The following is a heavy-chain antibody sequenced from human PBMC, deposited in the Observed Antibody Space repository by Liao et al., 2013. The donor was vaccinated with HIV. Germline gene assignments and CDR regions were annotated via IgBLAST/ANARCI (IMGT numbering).Heavy chain of an antibody. J-gene: IGHJ4*02. CDR1: GGSFSGYY. CDR3: ARDSPDYRGSIDY. Sequence: QVQLQQWGAGLLKPSETLSLTCAVYGGSFSGYYWSWIRQPPGKGLEWIGEINHSGSTNYNPSLNSRLTVSVDTSKNQFSLRLSSVRAADTAVYYCARDSPDYRGSIDYWGQGTLVTVSS. CDR2: INHSGST. D-gene: IGHD1-26*01. V-gene: IGHV4-34*01.